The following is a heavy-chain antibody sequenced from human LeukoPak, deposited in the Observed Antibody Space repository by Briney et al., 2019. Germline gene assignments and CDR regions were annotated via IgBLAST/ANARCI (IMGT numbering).Heavy chain of an antibody. Sequence: ASVKVSCKASGYTFTTYDINWVRQAPGQGLEWMGWMNPNSGNTDLVQRFQGRVTFTRDTSMRTAYMELSSLRSDDTAVYFCARGASRSFDYWGQGTLVTVSS. J-gene: IGHJ4*02. CDR3: ARGASRSFDY. CDR2: MNPNSGNT. V-gene: IGHV1-8*03. CDR1: GYTFTTYD.